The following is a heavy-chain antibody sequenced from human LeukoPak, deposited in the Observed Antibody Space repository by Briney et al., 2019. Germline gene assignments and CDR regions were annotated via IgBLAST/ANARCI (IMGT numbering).Heavy chain of an antibody. Sequence: PGGSLRLSCAASGFTFSSYGMHWVRQAPGKGLEWVAFIRHEGSNKYYADSVKGRFTISRDNSKNTLYLQMNSLRAEDTAVYYCARDTFGSIDYWGQGILVTVSS. D-gene: IGHD2/OR15-2a*01. J-gene: IGHJ4*02. V-gene: IGHV3-30*02. CDR3: ARDTFGSIDY. CDR2: IRHEGSNK. CDR1: GFTFSSYG.